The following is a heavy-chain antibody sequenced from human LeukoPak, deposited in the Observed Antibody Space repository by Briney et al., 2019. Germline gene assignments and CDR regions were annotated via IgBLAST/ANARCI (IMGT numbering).Heavy chain of an antibody. D-gene: IGHD5-24*01. V-gene: IGHV5-51*01. Sequence: GESLKIPCKGSGYSFISYWIAWVRQMPGKGLEWLGIIYPGDSHTTYSPSFQGQVTISADKSIITAYLRWSSLKASDTATYYCARLGSGDGFNYFDYWGQGSLVTVSS. CDR2: IYPGDSHT. CDR3: ARLGSGDGFNYFDY. CDR1: GYSFISYW. J-gene: IGHJ4*02.